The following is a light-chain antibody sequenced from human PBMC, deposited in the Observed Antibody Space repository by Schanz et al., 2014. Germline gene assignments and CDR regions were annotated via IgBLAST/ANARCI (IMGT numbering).Light chain of an antibody. Sequence: EIVLTQSPGTLSLSPGERATLSCRASQTVSSTYLAWYQQRPGQAPRLLMFGASSRATGIPDRFSGSGSGTDFTLTISSLEPEDFAVYYCQQRSKWPLTFGGGTKVEIK. CDR2: GAS. V-gene: IGKV3D-20*02. CDR1: QTVSSTY. CDR3: QQRSKWPLT. J-gene: IGKJ4*01.